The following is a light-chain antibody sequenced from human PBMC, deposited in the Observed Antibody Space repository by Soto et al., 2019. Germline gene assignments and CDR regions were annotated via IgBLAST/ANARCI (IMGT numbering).Light chain of an antibody. Sequence: EIVLTQSPATLSLSPGETATLSCRVSQDVYGDLAWYQQKPGQTPRLLIYDVSNRATGFPARFSGSGSGTDFTLTISSLEPEDIGFYYCQQRREWPLTFGGGTKVEIK. V-gene: IGKV3-11*01. CDR1: QDVYGD. CDR2: DVS. CDR3: QQRREWPLT. J-gene: IGKJ4*01.